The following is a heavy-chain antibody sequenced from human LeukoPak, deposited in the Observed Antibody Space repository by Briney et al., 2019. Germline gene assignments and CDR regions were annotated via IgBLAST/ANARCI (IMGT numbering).Heavy chain of an antibody. CDR3: ARDGPLITGTTTPPGWFDP. Sequence: SETLSLTCTVSGGSIISSSYYWGWIRQPPGKGLEWIGSIYYSGSTNYNPSLKSRVTISIDTSKNQFSLKLSSVTAADTAVYYCARDGPLITGTTTPPGWFDPWGQGTLVTVSS. CDR2: IYYSGST. V-gene: IGHV4-39*07. CDR1: GGSIISSSYY. J-gene: IGHJ5*02. D-gene: IGHD1-20*01.